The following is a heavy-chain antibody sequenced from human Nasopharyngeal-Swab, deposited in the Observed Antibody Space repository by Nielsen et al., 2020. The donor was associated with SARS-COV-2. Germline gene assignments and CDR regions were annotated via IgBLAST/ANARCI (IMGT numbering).Heavy chain of an antibody. CDR2: ISGSGGST. CDR1: GFTFSSYA. V-gene: IGHV3-23*01. J-gene: IGHJ4*02. D-gene: IGHD3-16*01. Sequence: GESLTISCAASGFTFSSYAMSWVRQAPGKGLEWVSAISGSGGSTYYADSVKRRFTISRDNSKNTLYLQMNSLRAEDTAVYYCARDYTRFDYWGQGTLVTVSS. CDR3: ARDYTRFDY.